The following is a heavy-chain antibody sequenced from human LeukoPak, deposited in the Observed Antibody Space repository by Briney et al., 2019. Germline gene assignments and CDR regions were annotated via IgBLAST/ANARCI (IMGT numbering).Heavy chain of an antibody. CDR3: ARQKVYSSSWYGGRSNWFDP. J-gene: IGHJ5*02. V-gene: IGHV4-59*12. CDR1: GGSISSYY. D-gene: IGHD6-13*01. Sequence: SETLSLTCTVSGGSISSYYWSWIRQPPGKGLEWIGYIYYSGSTNYNPSLKSRVTISVDTSRNQFSLKLSSVTAADTAVYYCARQKVYSSSWYGGRSNWFDPWGQGTLVTVSS. CDR2: IYYSGST.